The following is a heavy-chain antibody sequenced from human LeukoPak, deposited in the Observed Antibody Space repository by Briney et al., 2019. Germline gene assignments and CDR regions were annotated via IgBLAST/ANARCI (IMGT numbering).Heavy chain of an antibody. CDR2: IFYTGGT. Sequence: RTSETLSLTCTISGGSFSTYFWSWIRQSPEKGLEWLGYIFYTGGTTYNPSLQSRLTISLDTSKNQFSLRLTSVTAADTAVYFCVRGTKGFGRIYLDYWGQGTLVTVSS. J-gene: IGHJ4*02. CDR3: VRGTKGFGRIYLDY. CDR1: GGSFSTYF. V-gene: IGHV4-59*01. D-gene: IGHD2/OR15-2a*01.